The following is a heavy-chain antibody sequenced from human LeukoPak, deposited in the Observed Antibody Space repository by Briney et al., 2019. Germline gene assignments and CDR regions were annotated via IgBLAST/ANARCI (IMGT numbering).Heavy chain of an antibody. CDR3: VRVKNPGFDP. CDR2: INTDGSLT. Sequence: PGGSLRLSCAASGFTFSSYWMHWVRQAPGKGLVWVSRINTDGSLTNYADSVKGRFTISRDNAKNTLYLQMNSLRAEDTAVYYCVRVKNPGFDPWGQGTLVTVSS. D-gene: IGHD1-14*01. J-gene: IGHJ5*02. CDR1: GFTFSSYW. V-gene: IGHV3-74*01.